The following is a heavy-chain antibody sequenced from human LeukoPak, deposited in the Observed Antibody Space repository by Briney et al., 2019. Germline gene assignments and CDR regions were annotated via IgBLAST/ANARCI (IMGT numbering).Heavy chain of an antibody. D-gene: IGHD3-10*02. CDR3: ARDVLDY. Sequence: PGRSLRLSCAASGFTVSSYWMSWVRQAPGKGLEWVATIKPDGSEKYYVGSVKGRFTFSRDNAKNSLYLQMNSLRAEDTAVYYCARDVLDYWGQGTLVTVSS. CDR1: GFTVSSYW. V-gene: IGHV3-7*01. CDR2: IKPDGSEK. J-gene: IGHJ4*02.